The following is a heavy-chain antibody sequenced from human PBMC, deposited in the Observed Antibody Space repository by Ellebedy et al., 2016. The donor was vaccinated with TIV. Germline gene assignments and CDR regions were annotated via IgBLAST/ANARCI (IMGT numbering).Heavy chain of an antibody. CDR3: ARGYGEGVFDY. D-gene: IGHD4-17*01. CDR2: INPNSGGT. Sequence: AASVKVSCKASGYTFTGYYLHWVRQAPGQGLEWMGWINPNSGGTNYAQKFQGWVTMTRDTSISTAYMELSRLRSDDTAVYYCARGYGEGVFDYWGQGTLVTVSS. J-gene: IGHJ4*02. CDR1: GYTFTGYY. V-gene: IGHV1-2*04.